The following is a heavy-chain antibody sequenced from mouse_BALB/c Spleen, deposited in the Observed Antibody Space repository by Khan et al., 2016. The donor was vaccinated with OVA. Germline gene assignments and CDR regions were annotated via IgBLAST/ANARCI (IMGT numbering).Heavy chain of an antibody. D-gene: IGHD2-4*01. CDR2: ISSGSATI. Sequence: EVQLVESGGGLVQPGGSRKLSCAASEFTFSHFGMHWVRQAPEKGLEWVAYISSGSATIYYADTVTGRFTISRDNPKNTLFLQLTSLRSEDTAIYYCARSLITTWYFDVWGAGTTVTVSS. J-gene: IGHJ1*01. CDR3: ARSLITTWYFDV. V-gene: IGHV5-17*02. CDR1: EFTFSHFG.